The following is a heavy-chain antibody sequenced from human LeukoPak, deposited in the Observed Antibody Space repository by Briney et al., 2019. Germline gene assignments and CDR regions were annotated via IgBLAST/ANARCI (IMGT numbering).Heavy chain of an antibody. CDR2: IYYSGST. J-gene: IGHJ6*03. CDR3: ARARVVDTAMVTGLYYYYYYYMDV. V-gene: IGHV4-59*01. CDR1: GGSISSYY. D-gene: IGHD5-18*01. Sequence: SETLSLTCTVSGGSISSYYWSWIRQPPGKGLEWIGYIYYSGSTNYNPSLKSRVTVSVDTSKNQFSLKLSSVTAADTAVYYCARARVVDTAMVTGLYYYYYYYMDVWGKGTTVTVSS.